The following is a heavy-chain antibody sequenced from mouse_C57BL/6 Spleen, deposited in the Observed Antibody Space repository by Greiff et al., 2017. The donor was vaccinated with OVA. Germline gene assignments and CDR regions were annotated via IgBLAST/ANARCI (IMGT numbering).Heavy chain of an antibody. V-gene: IGHV1-81*01. CDR3: ARSELGRGFFDY. Sequence: VQLQESGAELARPGASVKLSCKASGYTFTSYGISWVKQRTGQGLEWIGEIYPRRGNTYYNEKLKGKATLTADKSSSTAYMELRSLTSEDSAVYFGARSELGRGFFDYWGQGTTLTVSS. J-gene: IGHJ2*01. CDR1: GYTFTSYG. CDR2: IYPRRGNT. D-gene: IGHD4-1*01.